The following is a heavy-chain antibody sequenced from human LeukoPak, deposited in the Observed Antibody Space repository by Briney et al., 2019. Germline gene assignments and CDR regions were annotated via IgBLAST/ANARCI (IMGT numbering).Heavy chain of an antibody. J-gene: IGHJ6*02. CDR1: GFTFSNYA. CDR2: ISGSGTNT. V-gene: IGHV3-23*01. CDR3: AKARGIRYYYGMDV. D-gene: IGHD1-26*01. Sequence: GWSLRLSCAASGFTFSNYAMSWVRQAPGKGLEWVSGISGSGTNTYYADSVKGRFTISRDNSKNTLYLQMNSLRAEDTAVYYCAKARGIRYYYGMDVWGQGTTVTVSS.